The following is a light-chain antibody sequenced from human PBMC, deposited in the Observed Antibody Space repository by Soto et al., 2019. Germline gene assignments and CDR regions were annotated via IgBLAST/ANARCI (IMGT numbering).Light chain of an antibody. CDR2: GTS. CDR1: HSVSSSY. J-gene: IGKJ1*01. CDR3: QHYGSSPPSWT. Sequence: EIVLTQSPGTLSLSPAERATLSCRASHSVSSSYLAWYQQKPGQAPRLLIYGTSSRATGIPDRFSGGGSGTDFTLTITRLEPEDFAVYYCQHYGSSPPSWTFGQGTKVEIK. V-gene: IGKV3-20*01.